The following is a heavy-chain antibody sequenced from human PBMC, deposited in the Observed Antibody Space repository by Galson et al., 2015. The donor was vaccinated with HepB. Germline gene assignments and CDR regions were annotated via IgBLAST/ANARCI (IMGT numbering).Heavy chain of an antibody. V-gene: IGHV4-4*07. D-gene: IGHD2-21*02. Sequence: SETLSLTCSVSGGSISIFHWTWIRQPAGKGLEWIGRIFSSGTTTYNPSLKSRVIMSVDTFRNQFSLKLRSMTAADTAVYFCARNRGGDSWDDAFDNWGQGTIVTVFS. CDR2: IFSSGTT. CDR3: ARNRGGDSWDDAFDN. J-gene: IGHJ3*02. CDR1: GGSISIFH.